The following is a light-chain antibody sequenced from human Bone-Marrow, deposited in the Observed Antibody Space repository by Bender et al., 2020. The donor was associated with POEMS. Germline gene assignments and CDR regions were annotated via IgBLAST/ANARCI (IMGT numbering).Light chain of an antibody. Sequence: QSVLTQPPSASGTPGQRVTISCSGSSSNIGSNTVNWYQQLPGEAPKLLIYYDDLLTPGVSDRFSASKSGTSAALVISELESEDEALYYCTAWDDSLSGWVFGGGTKLTVL. J-gene: IGLJ3*02. CDR2: YDD. CDR3: TAWDDSLSGWV. V-gene: IGLV1-36*01. CDR1: SSNIGSNT.